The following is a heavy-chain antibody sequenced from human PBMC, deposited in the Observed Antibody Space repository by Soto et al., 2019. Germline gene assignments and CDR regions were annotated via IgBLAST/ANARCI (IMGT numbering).Heavy chain of an antibody. CDR1: GYTFTSYG. Sequence: QVQLVQSGAEVKKPGASVKVSCKASGYTFTSYGISWVRQAPGQGLEWMGWIDAYNGNTNYAQKLQGRVTMTTDTSTRTAYMALRGLGSDDTAVYYCAIDLALQQLKGAYAFDIWGQGTMVTFSS. V-gene: IGHV1-18*01. CDR3: AIDLALQQLKGAYAFDI. CDR2: IDAYNGNT. D-gene: IGHD6-13*01. J-gene: IGHJ3*02.